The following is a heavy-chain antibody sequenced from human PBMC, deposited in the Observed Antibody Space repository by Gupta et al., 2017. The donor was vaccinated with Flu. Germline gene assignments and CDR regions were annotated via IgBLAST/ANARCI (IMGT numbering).Heavy chain of an antibody. CDR2: ILPILGIA. CDR3: AGCGGDCRDDY. CDR1: GCPFRSST. D-gene: IGHD2-21*02. Sequence: VQRVHSGAEVKNPGSSVKLSWQASGCPFRSSTDRRVRQAPGQGLEWMGRILPILGIANYAQKFQGRVTITADKSTSTAYMELSSLRSGETAVYYCAGCGGDCRDDYWGQGTLVTVSS. V-gene: IGHV1-69*02. J-gene: IGHJ4*02.